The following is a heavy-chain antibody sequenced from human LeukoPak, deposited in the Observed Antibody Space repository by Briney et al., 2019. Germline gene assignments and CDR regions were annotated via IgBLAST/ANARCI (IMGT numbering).Heavy chain of an antibody. D-gene: IGHD1-26*01. J-gene: IGHJ3*02. CDR1: GGAISSSNYY. CDR2: IYYSGDT. V-gene: IGHV4-39*01. Sequence: SETLSLTCTVSGGAISSSNYYWGWIRQAPGKGLEWIGNIYYSGDTFYNPSLKSRVTISVDTSENQFSLKLSSVTAADTAVYYCAGYSGSHYAFDIWGQGTMVTVSS. CDR3: AGYSGSHYAFDI.